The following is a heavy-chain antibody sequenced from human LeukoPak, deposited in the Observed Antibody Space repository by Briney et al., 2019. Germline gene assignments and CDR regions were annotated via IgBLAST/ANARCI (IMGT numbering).Heavy chain of an antibody. V-gene: IGHV3-9*03. CDR1: GFTFDDYA. Sequence: GGSLRLSCAASGFTFDDYAMHWVRQAPGKGLEWVSGISWNSGSIGYADSVKGRFTISRDNAKNSLYLQMNSLRAEDLALYYCAKDSTVATLGAFDIWGQGTVVTVSS. CDR3: AKDSTVATLGAFDI. D-gene: IGHD4-23*01. CDR2: ISWNSGSI. J-gene: IGHJ3*02.